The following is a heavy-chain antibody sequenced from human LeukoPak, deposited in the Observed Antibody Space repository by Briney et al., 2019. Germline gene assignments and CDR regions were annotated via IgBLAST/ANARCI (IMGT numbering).Heavy chain of an antibody. D-gene: IGHD2-8*02. CDR1: GFTFGSYA. V-gene: IGHV3-33*01. Sequence: GGSLRLSCAASGFTFGSYAMHWVRQAPGKGLEWVGLVWYDGGNTYYGDSVRGRFSISRDNSKDTVYLQMNSPRADDSAVYYCVRDVGVGTGIYYYFDYWGQGTLVTVSS. CDR3: VRDVGVGTGIYYYFDY. J-gene: IGHJ4*02. CDR2: VWYDGGNT.